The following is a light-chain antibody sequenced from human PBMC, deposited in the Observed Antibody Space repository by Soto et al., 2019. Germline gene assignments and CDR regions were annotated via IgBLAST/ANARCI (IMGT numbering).Light chain of an antibody. CDR3: RQYSSHRT. CDR2: DAS. J-gene: IGKJ1*01. V-gene: IGKV1-5*01. Sequence: DSQMTQTPSTLSASVGDRVTINCRASQNVNDYLAWYQQKPGKSPKVLIYDASTLESGVPSRFSGSGSGTEFTLTISGLQADDLETYYCRQYSSHRTSGQRTKV. CDR1: QNVNDY.